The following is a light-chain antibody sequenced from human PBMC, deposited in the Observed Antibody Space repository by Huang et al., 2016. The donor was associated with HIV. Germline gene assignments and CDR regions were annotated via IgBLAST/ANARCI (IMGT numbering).Light chain of an antibody. CDR3: LQHAGDSFS. CDR2: GVS. CDR1: QGIHDY. J-gene: IGKJ4*01. Sequence: DIQMTQSPSTMSASVGDRVTITCRASQGIHDYLAWFQQKPGNAPKRLIYGVSSLQSGVPSRFRGSGSGKEFTLIINSLQPEDIATYYCLQHAGDSFSFGGGTKVEIK. V-gene: IGKV1-17*03.